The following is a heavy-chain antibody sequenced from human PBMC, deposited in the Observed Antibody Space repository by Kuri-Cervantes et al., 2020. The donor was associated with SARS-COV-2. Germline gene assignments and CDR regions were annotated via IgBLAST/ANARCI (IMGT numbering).Heavy chain of an antibody. D-gene: IGHD7-27*01. CDR2: IYYSGST. J-gene: IGHJ4*02. CDR1: GGSISGSSYY. CDR3: ARDRLGRYYFDY. V-gene: IGHV4-39*07. Sequence: GSLRLSCTVSGGSISGSSYYWGWIRQPPGKGLEWIGSIYYSGSTYYNPSLKSRVTISVDTSKNQFSLKLSSVTAADTAVYYCARDRLGRYYFDYWGQGTLVTVSS.